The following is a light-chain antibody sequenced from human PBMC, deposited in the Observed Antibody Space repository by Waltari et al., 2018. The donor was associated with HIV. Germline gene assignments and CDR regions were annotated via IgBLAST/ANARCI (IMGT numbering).Light chain of an antibody. Sequence: EIVLTQSPRTLSLSPGERATLSCRASQTVTSNYLAWYQVKPGQAPRLLIYGASIRATGVPDRFSGSGSGTDFTLTIGRLEPEDFAVYHCHQYGTSPQTFGQGSKVEIK. CDR3: HQYGTSPQT. V-gene: IGKV3-20*01. CDR2: GAS. CDR1: QTVTSNY. J-gene: IGKJ2*01.